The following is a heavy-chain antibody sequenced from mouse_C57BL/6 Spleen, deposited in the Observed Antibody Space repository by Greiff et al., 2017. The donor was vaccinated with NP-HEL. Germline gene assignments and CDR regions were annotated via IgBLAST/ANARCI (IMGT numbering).Heavy chain of an antibody. V-gene: IGHV2-2*01. CDR1: GFSLTSYG. D-gene: IGHD2-3*01. CDR3: ARNGDGDWYFDV. J-gene: IGHJ1*03. Sequence: QVQLKESGPGLVQPSQSLSITCTVSGFSLTSYGVHWVRQSPGKGLEWLGVIWSGGSTDYNAAFISRLSISKDNSKSQVFFKMNSLQADDTAIYYWARNGDGDWYFDVWGTGTTVTVSS. CDR2: IWSGGST.